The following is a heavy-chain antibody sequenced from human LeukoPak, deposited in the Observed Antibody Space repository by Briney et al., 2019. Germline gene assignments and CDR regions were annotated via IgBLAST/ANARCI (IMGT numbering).Heavy chain of an antibody. V-gene: IGHV1-18*04. J-gene: IGHJ5*02. CDR1: GYTFTSYA. CDR3: ARTGWGVPAAGDWFDP. D-gene: IGHD2-2*01. Sequence: GASVKVSCKASGYTFTSYAFSWVRQAPRQGLEWIGWVSGYNGNTNYAQKVQGRVTMTTDTSTSTAYMELRSLRSDDTAVYYCARTGWGVPAAGDWFDPWGQGTLVTVSS. CDR2: VSGYNGNT.